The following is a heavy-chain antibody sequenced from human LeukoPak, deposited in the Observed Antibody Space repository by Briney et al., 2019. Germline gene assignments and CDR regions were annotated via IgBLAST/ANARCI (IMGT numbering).Heavy chain of an antibody. J-gene: IGHJ4*02. D-gene: IGHD2/OR15-2a*01. CDR2: VYSSGST. Sequence: PSETLSLTCTVSGGSISSSSYFWAWIRQPPGKGLEWIGSVYSSGSTYYNPSLRSQITISVDTSKNQFSLKLTSVSAADTAMYYCTRDMEYPGAGFDLWGQGIPVTVSS. V-gene: IGHV4-39*07. CDR3: TRDMEYPGAGFDL. CDR1: GGSISSSSYF.